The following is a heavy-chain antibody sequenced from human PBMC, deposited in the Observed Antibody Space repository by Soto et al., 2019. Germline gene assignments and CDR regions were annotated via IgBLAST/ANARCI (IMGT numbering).Heavy chain of an antibody. V-gene: IGHV3-49*04. CDR1: GFVFGDYA. Sequence: GGSLRLSCITSGFVFGDYAMIWVRQAPGKGREWGAFIRSETFGGTADYAASVKGRFTVSRDDSKRITYLQMSSLKSEDTAVYFCTRGGIDVVVPAAQGFFYYGMDVWGQGTTVTVSS. J-gene: IGHJ6*02. CDR3: TRGGIDVVVPAAQGFFYYGMDV. CDR2: IRSETFGGTA. D-gene: IGHD2-2*01.